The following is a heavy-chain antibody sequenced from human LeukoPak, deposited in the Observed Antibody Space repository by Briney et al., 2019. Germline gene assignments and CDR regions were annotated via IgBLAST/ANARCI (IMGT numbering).Heavy chain of an antibody. CDR1: GFTFSSYW. J-gene: IGHJ4*02. V-gene: IGHV3-7*01. D-gene: IGHD3-3*01. CDR2: IKQDGSEK. Sequence: GGSLRLSCAASGFTFSSYWMSWVRQAPGKGLEWVANIKQDGSEKYYVDSVKGRFTISRDNAKNSLYLQMNSLRAEDTAVYYCARGDDFWSGYYTLSDYWGQGTLVTVSS. CDR3: ARGDDFWSGYYTLSDY.